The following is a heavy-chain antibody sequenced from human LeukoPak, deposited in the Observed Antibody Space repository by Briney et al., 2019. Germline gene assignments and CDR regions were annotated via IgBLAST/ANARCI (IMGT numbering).Heavy chain of an antibody. V-gene: IGHV1-18*01. J-gene: IGHJ5*02. CDR1: GFTFTSYG. D-gene: IGHD6-19*01. CDR2: ISAYNGNT. CDR3: ARGPVGAVAWWFDP. Sequence: GGSLRLSCAASGFTFTSYGISWVRQAPGQGLEWMGWISAYNGNTNYAQKLQGRVTMTTDTSTSTAYLELRSLRSDDTAVYYCARGPVGAVAWWFDPWGQGTLVTVSS.